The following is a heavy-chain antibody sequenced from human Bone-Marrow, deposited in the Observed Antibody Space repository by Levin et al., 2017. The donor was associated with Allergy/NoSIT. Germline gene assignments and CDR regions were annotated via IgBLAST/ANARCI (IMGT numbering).Heavy chain of an antibody. Sequence: GGSLRLSCKASGGTFSSYAISWVRQAPGQGLEWMGGIIPIFGTANYAQKFQGRVTITADKSTSTAYMELSSLRSEDTAVYYCASGSHDYSKGGDYYYYYYMDGWGKGTTVTVSS. CDR1: GGTFSSYA. D-gene: IGHD4-11*01. CDR3: ASGSHDYSKGGDYYYYYYMDG. V-gene: IGHV1-69*06. CDR2: IIPIFGTA. J-gene: IGHJ6*03.